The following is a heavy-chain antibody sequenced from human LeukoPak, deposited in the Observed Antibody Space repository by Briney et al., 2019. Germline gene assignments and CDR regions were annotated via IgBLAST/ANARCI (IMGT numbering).Heavy chain of an antibody. J-gene: IGHJ4*02. CDR1: GFTFSHYA. Sequence: PGGSLRLSCSASGFTFSHYALHWVRQAPGKGLEYVSTISSHGGSTYYADSAKGRFTISRDNSKNTLYLQMSSLRADDTAVYYCVKDPLDYWGQGTLVTVSS. CDR2: ISSHGGST. V-gene: IGHV3-64D*09. CDR3: VKDPLDY.